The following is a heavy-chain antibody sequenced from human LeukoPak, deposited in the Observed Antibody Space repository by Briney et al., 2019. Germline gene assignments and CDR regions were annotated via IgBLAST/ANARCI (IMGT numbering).Heavy chain of an antibody. D-gene: IGHD6-13*01. Sequence: SETLSLTCTVSGGSISNYYWSWIRQPPGKGLEWLGYISYSGSTNYNPSLKSRVTQSANPFQNQFSLKVSSVTAADTAVYYCARLSSTAIESWGQGALVTVSS. CDR1: GGSISNYY. V-gene: IGHV4-59*01. CDR2: ISYSGST. CDR3: ARLSSTAIES. J-gene: IGHJ4*02.